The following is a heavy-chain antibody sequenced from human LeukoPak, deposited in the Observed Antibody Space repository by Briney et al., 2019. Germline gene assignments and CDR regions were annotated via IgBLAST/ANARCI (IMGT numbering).Heavy chain of an antibody. Sequence: SETLSLTCTVSGGSISSGGYYWSWIRQHPGKGLEWIGYIYYSGSTYYNPSLKSRVTISVDTSKNQFSLKLSSVTAADTAVYYCARMAQRLPPYYFDYWGQGTLVTVSS. CDR3: ARMAQRLPPYYFDY. CDR1: GGSISSGGYY. CDR2: IYYSGST. J-gene: IGHJ4*02. V-gene: IGHV4-31*03. D-gene: IGHD2-15*01.